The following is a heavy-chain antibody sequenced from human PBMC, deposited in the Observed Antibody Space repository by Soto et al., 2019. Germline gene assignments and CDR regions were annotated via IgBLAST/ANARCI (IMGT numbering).Heavy chain of an antibody. CDR1: GYKFADYN. V-gene: IGHV1-8*01. CDR2: MNSYNGDG. Sequence: VQLVQSGAEVKKAGASVKVSCRTFGYKFADYNMNWVRQATGPGPEWLGYMNSYNGDGGYAQKFQGRLTLTKNTSISTAYMELTNLRDDDTAVYYCARGSAYQRTGNSDFWGQGTPVTVSS. CDR3: ARGSAYQRTGNSDF. J-gene: IGHJ4*02. D-gene: IGHD2-2*01.